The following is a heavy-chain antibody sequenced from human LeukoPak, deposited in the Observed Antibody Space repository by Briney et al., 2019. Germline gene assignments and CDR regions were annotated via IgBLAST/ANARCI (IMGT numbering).Heavy chain of an antibody. J-gene: IGHJ3*02. CDR3: ARVAPQNAYCSGGSCYAFDI. D-gene: IGHD2-15*01. CDR1: GGSISSYY. Sequence: RTSETLSLTCTVSGGSISSYYWSWIRQPPGKGLEWNGYIYYSGSTNYNPSLKSLVPISVDTSKNQFSLKLSSVTAADTAVYYCARVAPQNAYCSGGSCYAFDIWGQGTMVTVSS. CDR2: IYYSGST. V-gene: IGHV4-59*01.